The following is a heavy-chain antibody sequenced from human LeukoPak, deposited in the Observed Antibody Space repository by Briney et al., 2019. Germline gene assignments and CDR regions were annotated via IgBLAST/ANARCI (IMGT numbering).Heavy chain of an antibody. CDR2: ITSSITTI. CDR3: ARVRGTALVNMYFDY. V-gene: IGHV3-48*02. Sequence: GGSLRLSCATSGFTFTSHSMNWVRQAPGKGLEWVSFITSSITTIYYADYVKGRFTISRDNAKNSLYLQMNSLRDEDTAVYYCARVRGTALVNMYFDYWSQGTLVTVSS. CDR1: GFTFTSHS. J-gene: IGHJ4*02. D-gene: IGHD2-21*02.